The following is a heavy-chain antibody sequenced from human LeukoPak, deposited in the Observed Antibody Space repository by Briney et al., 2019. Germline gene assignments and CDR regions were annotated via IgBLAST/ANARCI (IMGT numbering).Heavy chain of an antibody. CDR1: GYSISSGYY. Sequence: SKTLSLTCTVSGYSISSGYYWGWIRQPPGKGLEWIGSIYHSGSTYYNPSLKSRVTISVDTSKNQFSLKLSSVTAADTAVYYCARSPSVAGSYYFDYWGQGTLVTVSS. D-gene: IGHD6-19*01. CDR2: IYHSGST. V-gene: IGHV4-38-2*02. J-gene: IGHJ4*02. CDR3: ARSPSVAGSYYFDY.